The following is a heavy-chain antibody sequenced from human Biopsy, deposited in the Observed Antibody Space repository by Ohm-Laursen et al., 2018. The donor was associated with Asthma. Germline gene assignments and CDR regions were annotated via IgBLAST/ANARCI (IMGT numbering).Heavy chain of an antibody. CDR1: GRHFGSYN. CDR3: SRDTLGYYFDI. V-gene: IGHV3-30-3*01. Sequence: SLRLSCAASGRHFGSYNMHWARQAPGKGLEWGAVITFDGSTQHYGDSVKGRFTISRDNSKNMLFLQMNSLRAEDAAVYYCSRDTLGYYFDIWGQGTQVTVSS. J-gene: IGHJ4*02. CDR2: ITFDGSTQ. D-gene: IGHD3-9*01.